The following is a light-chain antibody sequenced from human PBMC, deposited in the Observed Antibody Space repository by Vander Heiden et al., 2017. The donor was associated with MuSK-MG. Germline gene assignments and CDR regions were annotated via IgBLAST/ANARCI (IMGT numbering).Light chain of an antibody. J-gene: IGKJ3*01. CDR2: KAS. Sequence: DMQMSRSPSTLSASVGDRVTITCRASQSISSWLAWYQQKPGKAPKLLIYKASSLESGVPSRFSGSGSGTEFTLTISSLQPVDFATYYCQQYNSYPFTFGHGTKVDIK. CDR1: QSISSW. CDR3: QQYNSYPFT. V-gene: IGKV1-5*03.